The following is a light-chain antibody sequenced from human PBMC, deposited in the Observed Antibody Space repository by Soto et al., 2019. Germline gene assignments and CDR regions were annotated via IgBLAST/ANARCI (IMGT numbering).Light chain of an antibody. CDR1: SSDVGSYNL. V-gene: IGLV2-23*03. J-gene: IGLJ2*01. Sequence: QSVLTQPASVSGSLGQSITISCTGTSSDVGSYNLVSWYQQHPGKAPKLMIYEGNKRPSGVSNRFSGSKSGNTASLTISGLQSEDESDYYCCSYAGSSTFYVVFGGGTKLTVL. CDR3: CSYAGSSTFYVV. CDR2: EGN.